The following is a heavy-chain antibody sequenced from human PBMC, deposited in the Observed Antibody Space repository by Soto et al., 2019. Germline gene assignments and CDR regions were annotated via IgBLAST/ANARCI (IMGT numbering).Heavy chain of an antibody. Sequence: SETLSLTCTVSGDSVTSGSYYWTWLRQPPGKGLEWIGYISYTGRTKYNPSLQSRVTISVDTSKNDFSLNLSSVTAADTAVYFCAREWGLLPYYVMNVWGHGTAVTVSS. D-gene: IGHD7-27*01. CDR3: AREWGLLPYYVMNV. CDR1: GDSVTSGSYY. J-gene: IGHJ6*02. CDR2: ISYTGRT. V-gene: IGHV4-61*03.